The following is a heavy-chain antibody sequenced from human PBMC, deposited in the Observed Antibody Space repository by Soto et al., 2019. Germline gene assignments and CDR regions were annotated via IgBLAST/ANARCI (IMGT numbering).Heavy chain of an antibody. CDR3: ARRDSSSSTCNSWFDR. D-gene: IGHD2-2*01. CDR1: RYTFTTFC. V-gene: IGHV5-10-1*01. J-gene: IGHJ5*02. CDR2: IDPRDSYT. Sequence: GESLKISCTGFRYTFTTFCLSLVPQMPGIGLEWMGRIDPRDSYTNYSPSFQGHVTISVDKSISTAYLQWGSLKASDTAMYYCARRDSSSSTCNSWFDRPRRATRVSV.